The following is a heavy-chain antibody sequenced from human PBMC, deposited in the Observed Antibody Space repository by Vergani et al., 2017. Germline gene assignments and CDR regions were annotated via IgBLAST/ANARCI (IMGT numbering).Heavy chain of an antibody. Sequence: EVQLVESGGGLVKPGGSLRLSCAASGFTFSSYSMNWVRQAPGKGLEWVSSISSSSSYIYYADSGKGRFTISRDNAKNSLYLQMNSLRAEDTAVYYCARELDLLHAFDIWGQGTMVTVSS. CDR3: ARELDLLHAFDI. D-gene: IGHD2-21*01. J-gene: IGHJ3*02. CDR2: ISSSSSYI. CDR1: GFTFSSYS. V-gene: IGHV3-21*01.